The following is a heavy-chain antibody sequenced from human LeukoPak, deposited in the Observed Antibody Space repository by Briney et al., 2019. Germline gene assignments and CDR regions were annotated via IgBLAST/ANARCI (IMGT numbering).Heavy chain of an antibody. CDR1: GYSFTSYW. D-gene: IGHD6-19*01. V-gene: IGHV5-51*01. CDR3: ARQSAVAGTVHDY. Sequence: GESLKVSCKGSGYSFTSYWIGWVRQMPGKGLEWMGIIYPGDSDTRYSPSFQGQVTISANKSISTAYLQWSSLKASDTAMYYCARQSAVAGTVHDYWGQGTLVTVSS. CDR2: IYPGDSDT. J-gene: IGHJ4*02.